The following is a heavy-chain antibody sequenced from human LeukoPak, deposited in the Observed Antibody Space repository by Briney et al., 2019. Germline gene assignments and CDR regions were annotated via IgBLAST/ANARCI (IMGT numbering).Heavy chain of an antibody. CDR1: GFPFSSYW. CDR2: IKQDGSKK. Sequence: GGSLRLSCVASGFPFSSYWMTWVRQAPGKGLEWVANIKQDGSKKSYVDSVKGRFTISRDNAKNSLYLQMNSLRAEDTAVYYCATRAGGYWGQGTLVTVSS. D-gene: IGHD3-10*01. J-gene: IGHJ4*02. V-gene: IGHV3-7*03. CDR3: ATRAGGY.